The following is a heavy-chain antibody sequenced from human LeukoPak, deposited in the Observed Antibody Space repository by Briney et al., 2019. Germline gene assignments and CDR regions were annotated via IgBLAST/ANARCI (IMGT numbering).Heavy chain of an antibody. V-gene: IGHV1-2*02. CDR3: AREDYGGIYYFDY. CDR2: INPNSGGT. J-gene: IGHJ4*02. CDR1: GYTFTGYY. Sequence: GASVKVSCKASGYTFTGYYMHWVRQAPGQGLEWMGWINPNSGGTNYAQKFQGRVTMTRDTSISTAYMELSRLRSDDTAVYYCAREDYGGIYYFDYWGQVTLVTVSS. D-gene: IGHD4-23*01.